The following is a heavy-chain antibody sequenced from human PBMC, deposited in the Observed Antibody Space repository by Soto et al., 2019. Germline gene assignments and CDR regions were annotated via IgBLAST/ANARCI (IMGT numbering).Heavy chain of an antibody. J-gene: IGHJ4*02. CDR1: SGSISSGDNC. D-gene: IGHD6-13*01. CDR3: AREEQQLVYFDY. V-gene: IGHV4-30-4*08. CDR2: IYYSGST. Sequence: SLSPASPVSSGSISSGDNCWSWIRQPPGKGLEWIGYIYYSGSTYYNPSLKSRVTRSVDTSKNQFSLKLSSVTDADTAVYYCAREEQQLVYFDYWGQGTLVTVSS.